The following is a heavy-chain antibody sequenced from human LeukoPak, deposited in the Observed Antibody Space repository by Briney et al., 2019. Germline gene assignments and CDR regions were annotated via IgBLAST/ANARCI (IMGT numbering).Heavy chain of an antibody. D-gene: IGHD5-12*01. CDR3: ARVDSGHDYGPS. CDR2: INPNSGDT. V-gene: IGHV1-2*06. CDR1: GYTFTSYD. Sequence: GASVKVSCKASGYTFTSYDINWVRQVPGQGLEWMGRINPNSGDTDYAQKFQGRVIMTRDTSISTAYMEVSRLRSDDTAVYYCARVDSGHDYGPSWGQGTTVTVSS. J-gene: IGHJ3*01.